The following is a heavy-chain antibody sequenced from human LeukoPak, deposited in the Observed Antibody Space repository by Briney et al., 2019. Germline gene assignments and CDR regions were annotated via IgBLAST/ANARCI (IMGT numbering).Heavy chain of an antibody. CDR2: IIPILGIA. CDR3: ARSNDSSGYYYGGWFDP. D-gene: IGHD3-22*01. CDR1: GGTFSSYA. V-gene: IGHV1-69*04. J-gene: IGHJ5*02. Sequence: ASVKVSCKASGGTFSSYAISWVRQAPGQGLEWMGRIIPILGIANYAQKFQGRVTITADKSTSTAYMELSSLRSEDTAVYYCARSNDSSGYYYGGWFDPWGQGTLVTVSS.